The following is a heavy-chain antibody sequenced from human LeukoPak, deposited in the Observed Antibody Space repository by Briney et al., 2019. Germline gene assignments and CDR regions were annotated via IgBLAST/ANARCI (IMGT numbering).Heavy chain of an antibody. Sequence: PSETLSLTCAVYGGSFSGYYWSWIRQPPGKGLEWIGEINHSGSTNYNPSLKSRVTISVDTSKNQFSLKLSSVTAADTAVYYCAAYDSSGSACDYWGQGTLVTVSS. CDR1: GGSFSGYY. J-gene: IGHJ4*02. CDR3: AAYDSSGSACDY. V-gene: IGHV4-34*01. CDR2: INHSGST. D-gene: IGHD3-22*01.